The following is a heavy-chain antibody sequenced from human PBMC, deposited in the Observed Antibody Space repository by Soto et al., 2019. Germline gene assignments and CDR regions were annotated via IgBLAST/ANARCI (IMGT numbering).Heavy chain of an antibody. J-gene: IGHJ1*01. CDR1: SGSVGDGTYF. D-gene: IGHD3-9*01. Sequence: VTLSQAWTVSSGSVGDGTYFWSWLRQTPGKGLEWIGHIYHSGSTIYNPSLKSRVTISIDTSKRQFSLNLNSMTAADTVFYCCAGYHDIYYFHPWRSADLGT. V-gene: IGHV4-61*01. CDR3: AGYHDIYYFHP. CDR2: IYHSGST.